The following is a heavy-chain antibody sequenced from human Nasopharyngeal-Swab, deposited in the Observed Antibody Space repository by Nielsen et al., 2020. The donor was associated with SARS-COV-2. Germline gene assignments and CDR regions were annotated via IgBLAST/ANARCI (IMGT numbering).Heavy chain of an antibody. J-gene: IGHJ6*03. Sequence: GESLKISCAASGFTFSSYAMSWVRQAPGKGLEWVSAISGSGGSKYYADSVKGRFTISRDNSKNTLYLQMNSLRAEDTAVYYCAKGRTYYDFWSGYTDYYYYYMDVWGKGTTVTVSS. CDR3: AKGRTYYDFWSGYTDYYYYYMDV. CDR2: ISGSGGSK. D-gene: IGHD3-3*01. V-gene: IGHV3-23*01. CDR1: GFTFSSYA.